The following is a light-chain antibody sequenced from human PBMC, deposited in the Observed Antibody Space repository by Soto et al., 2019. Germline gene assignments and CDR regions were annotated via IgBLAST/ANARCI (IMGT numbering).Light chain of an antibody. V-gene: IGKV3-20*01. Sequence: EIVLTQSPDTLSLSQGERATLSCRTSQSITSNYLAWYQQKPGQAPRLLIYGASSRAAGIPDRFSGSGSGTDFTLTISRLEPEDLAVYFCQQYGSSHRTFGQGTKVDIK. CDR3: QQYGSSHRT. CDR1: QSITSNY. J-gene: IGKJ1*01. CDR2: GAS.